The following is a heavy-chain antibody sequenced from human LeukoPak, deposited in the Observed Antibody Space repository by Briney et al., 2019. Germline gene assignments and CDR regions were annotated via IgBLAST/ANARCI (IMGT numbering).Heavy chain of an antibody. CDR2: ISGRGDST. J-gene: IGHJ4*02. D-gene: IGHD7-27*01. CDR1: GFTFSSFA. CDR3: ARETGDFDS. V-gene: IGHV3-23*01. Sequence: GGSLRLSCAASGFTFSSFAMSWVRQAPGKGLEWVSVISGRGDSTYYADSVKGRFTISRDNSKSTVYLQMNSLRAEDTAVYYRARETGDFDSWGQGTLVIVSS.